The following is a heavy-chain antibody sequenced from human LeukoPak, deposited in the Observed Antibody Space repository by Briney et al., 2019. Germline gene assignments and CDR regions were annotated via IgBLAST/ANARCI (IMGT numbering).Heavy chain of an antibody. Sequence: GGSLRLSCAASGFTFDDYAMHWVRQAPGKGLEWVSGISWNSGSIGYVDSVKGRFTISRDNAKNSLYLQMNSLRAEDTTVYYCARDLPSSWYDAFDIWGQGTMVTVSS. CDR3: ARDLPSSWYDAFDI. CDR1: GFTFDDYA. CDR2: ISWNSGSI. D-gene: IGHD6-13*01. J-gene: IGHJ3*02. V-gene: IGHV3-9*01.